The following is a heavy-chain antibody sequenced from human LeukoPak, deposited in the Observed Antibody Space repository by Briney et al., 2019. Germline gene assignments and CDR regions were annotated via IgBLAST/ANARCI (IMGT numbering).Heavy chain of an antibody. Sequence: GGSLRLSCAASGFTFSDYYMSWIRQAPGKGLEWVSYISISSSYTKYADSVKGRFTISRDNAKKSLYLQMNSLRAEDTAVYYCARDCSSTSCYAFDYWGQGTLVTVSS. V-gene: IGHV3-11*06. CDR2: ISISSSYT. D-gene: IGHD2-2*01. CDR1: GFTFSDYY. CDR3: ARDCSSTSCYAFDY. J-gene: IGHJ4*02.